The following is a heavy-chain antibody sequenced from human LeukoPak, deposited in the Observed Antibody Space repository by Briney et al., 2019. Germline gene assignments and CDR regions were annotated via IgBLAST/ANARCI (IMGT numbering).Heavy chain of an antibody. J-gene: IGHJ4*02. CDR1: GFTFSSYA. CDR2: ISGSGGST. CDR3: AKPDSSGYYYRPYYFDY. V-gene: IGHV3-23*01. D-gene: IGHD3-22*01. Sequence: GGSLRLSCAASGFTFSSYAMSWVRQAPGKGLEWVSDISGSGGSTYYADSVKGRFTISRDNSKNTLYLQMNSLRAEDTAVYYCAKPDSSGYYYRPYYFDYWGQGTLVTVSS.